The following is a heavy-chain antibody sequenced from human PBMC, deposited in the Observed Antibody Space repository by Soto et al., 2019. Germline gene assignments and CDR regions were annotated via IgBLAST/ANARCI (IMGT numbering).Heavy chain of an antibody. V-gene: IGHV4-59*01. CDR1: GGSISSYY. CDR3: TRVYGDYYFDY. Sequence: SETLSLTCTVSGGSISSYYWSWIRQPPGKGLEWIGYIYYSGSTNYNPSLKSRVTISVDTSKNQFSLKLSSVTAADTAVYYCTRVYGDYYFDYWGQGTLVTVSS. J-gene: IGHJ4*02. D-gene: IGHD4-17*01. CDR2: IYYSGST.